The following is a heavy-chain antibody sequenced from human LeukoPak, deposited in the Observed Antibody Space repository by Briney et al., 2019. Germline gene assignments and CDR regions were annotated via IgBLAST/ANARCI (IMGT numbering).Heavy chain of an antibody. Sequence: ASVKVSCKASGYTSTSYGISWVRQAPGQGLEWMGWISAYNGNTNYAQKLQGRVTMTTDTSTSTAYMELRSLRSDDTAVYYCTARDSDAFDIWGQGTMVTVSS. CDR1: GYTSTSYG. CDR2: ISAYNGNT. V-gene: IGHV1-18*01. CDR3: TARDSDAFDI. D-gene: IGHD3/OR15-3a*01. J-gene: IGHJ3*02.